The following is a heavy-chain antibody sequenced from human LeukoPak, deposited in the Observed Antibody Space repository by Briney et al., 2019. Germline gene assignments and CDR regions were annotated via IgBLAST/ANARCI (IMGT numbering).Heavy chain of an antibody. CDR3: ARGWAIFGELGWFDP. V-gene: IGHV4-61*02. Sequence: ASETLSLTCTVSGGSISSGSYYWSWIRQPAGKGLEWIGRIYTSGSTNYNPSLKSRVTISVDTSKNQFSLKLSSVTAADTAVYYCARGWAIFGELGWFDPWGQGTLVTVSS. D-gene: IGHD3-3*01. CDR2: IYTSGST. CDR1: GGSISSGSYY. J-gene: IGHJ5*02.